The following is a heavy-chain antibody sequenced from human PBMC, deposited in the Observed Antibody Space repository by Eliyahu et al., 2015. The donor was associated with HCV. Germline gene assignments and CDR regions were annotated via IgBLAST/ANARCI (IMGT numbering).Heavy chain of an antibody. J-gene: IGHJ6*02. CDR3: TTGTVTIYYYGMDV. Sequence: EVQLVESGGGLVKPGGSXXLSCXASGFTFSNPWXSWVRQAPGKGLEWVGRIKSKTDGGTTDYAAPVKGRFTISRDDSKNTLYLQMNSLKTEDTAVYYCTTGTVTIYYYGMDVWGQGTTVTVSS. CDR2: IKSKTDGGTT. D-gene: IGHD4-17*01. CDR1: GFTFSNPW. V-gene: IGHV3-15*01.